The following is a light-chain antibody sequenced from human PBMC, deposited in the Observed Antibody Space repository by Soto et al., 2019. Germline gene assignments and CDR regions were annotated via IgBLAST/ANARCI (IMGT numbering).Light chain of an antibody. CDR3: QQYGSSPPYT. CDR2: GAS. V-gene: IGKV3-20*01. Sequence: EIVLTQSPGTLSLSPGGRATLSCTASQSITNNYLAWYQQKPGQAPRLLNYGASSRATGVPDRFSGIGSGTDFTLTISRLEPEDFAVYYCQQYGSSPPYTFGQGTQLEIK. J-gene: IGKJ2*01. CDR1: QSITNNY.